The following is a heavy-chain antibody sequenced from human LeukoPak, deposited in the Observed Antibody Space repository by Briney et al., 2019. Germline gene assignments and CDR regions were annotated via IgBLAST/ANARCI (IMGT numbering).Heavy chain of an antibody. V-gene: IGHV3-23*01. CDR3: AKRAVGPFDY. J-gene: IGHJ4*02. CDR1: GFTFSSYV. Sequence: PGGSLRLSCAASGFTFSSYVMSWVRQAPGKGLAWVSAISGSGGSTYYADSLKGRFTISRDNSKNTLYLQMNSLRAEDTAVYYCAKRAVGPFDYWGQGTLVTVSS. CDR2: ISGSGGST. D-gene: IGHD4-23*01.